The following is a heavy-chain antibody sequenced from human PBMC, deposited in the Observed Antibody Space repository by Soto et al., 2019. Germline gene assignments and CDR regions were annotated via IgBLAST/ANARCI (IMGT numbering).Heavy chain of an antibody. D-gene: IGHD5-12*01. CDR1: GGSISSGDYY. V-gene: IGHV4-30-4*01. J-gene: IGHJ4*02. Sequence: SETLSLTCTVSGGSISSGDYYWSWIRQPPGKGLEWIGYIYYSGSTYYNPSLKSRVTISVDTSKNQFSLKLSSVTAADTAVYYCARDGHSGYDYFDYWGQGTLVTVSS. CDR2: IYYSGST. CDR3: ARDGHSGYDYFDY.